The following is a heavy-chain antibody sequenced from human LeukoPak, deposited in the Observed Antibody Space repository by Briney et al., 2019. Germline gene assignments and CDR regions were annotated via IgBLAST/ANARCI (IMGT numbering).Heavy chain of an antibody. V-gene: IGHV4-34*01. D-gene: IGHD3-16*01. CDR2: INDSGST. CDR3: ARRVGRGRYYFDC. Sequence: SETLSLTCAVYGGSLSGDYWSWIRQPPGRGLEWIGEINDSGSTNHNPSLKSRVTVSVDTSKNQFSLKMNSVTAADTAVFYCARRVGRGRYYFDCWGQGALVTVST. J-gene: IGHJ4*02. CDR1: GGSLSGDY.